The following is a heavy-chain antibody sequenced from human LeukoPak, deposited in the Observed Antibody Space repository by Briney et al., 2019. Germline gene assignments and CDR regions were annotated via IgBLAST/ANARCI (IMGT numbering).Heavy chain of an antibody. Sequence: SETLSLTCTVSGGSISSGSYYWSWIRQPAGKGLKWIGEINHSGSTNYNPSLKSRVTISVDTSKNQFSLKLSSVTAADTAVYYCARGTSPLGYFWSGYYLDYWGQGTLVTVSS. D-gene: IGHD3-3*01. CDR3: ARGTSPLGYFWSGYYLDY. J-gene: IGHJ4*02. CDR2: INHSGST. CDR1: GGSISSGSYY. V-gene: IGHV4-61*10.